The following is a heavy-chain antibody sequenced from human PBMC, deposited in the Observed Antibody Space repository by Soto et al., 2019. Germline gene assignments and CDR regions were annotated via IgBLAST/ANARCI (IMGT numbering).Heavy chain of an antibody. J-gene: IGHJ6*02. CDR1: GGTFRSYT. Sequence: QVQLVQSGAEVKKPGSSVKVSCKASGGTFRSYTISWVRQAPGQGLEWMGRIIPILGIANYAQKFRGRVTITADKSTSTAYMELSSLRSEDTAVYYCARSPFYGDYDYYYYGMDVWGQGTTVTVSS. CDR2: IIPILGIA. D-gene: IGHD4-17*01. CDR3: ARSPFYGDYDYYYYGMDV. V-gene: IGHV1-69*02.